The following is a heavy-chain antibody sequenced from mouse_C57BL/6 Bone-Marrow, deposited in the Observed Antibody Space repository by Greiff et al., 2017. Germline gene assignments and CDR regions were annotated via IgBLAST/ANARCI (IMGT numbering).Heavy chain of an antibody. V-gene: IGHV5-6*01. CDR1: GFTFSSYG. J-gene: IGHJ2*01. CDR3: ARRGYCSSSLYYFDY. Sequence: EVQRVESGGDLVKPGGSLKLSCAASGFTFSSYGMSWVRQTPDKRLEWVATISSSGSYTYYPDSVKGRFTISRDNAKNTLYLQMSSLKSEDTAMYYCARRGYCSSSLYYFDYWGQGTTLTVSS. D-gene: IGHD1-1*01. CDR2: ISSSGSYT.